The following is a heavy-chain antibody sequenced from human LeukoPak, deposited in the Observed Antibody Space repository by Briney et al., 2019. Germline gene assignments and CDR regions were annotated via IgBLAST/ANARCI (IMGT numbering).Heavy chain of an antibody. CDR2: INPNSGGT. D-gene: IGHD3-10*01. CDR3: ARSSYGSGSYRRI. V-gene: IGHV1-2*02. Sequence: RASVKVSCKASGYTFTVYYMHWVRQAPGQGLEWMGWINPNSGGTNYAQKFQGRVTMTRDTSISTAYMELSRLRSADTAVYYCARSSYGSGSYRRIWGEETLVTVSS. J-gene: IGHJ4*02. CDR1: GYTFTVYY.